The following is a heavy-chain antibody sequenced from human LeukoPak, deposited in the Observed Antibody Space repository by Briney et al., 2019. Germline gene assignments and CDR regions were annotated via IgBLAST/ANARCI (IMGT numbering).Heavy chain of an antibody. J-gene: IGHJ4*02. Sequence: SETLSLTCTVTGGSISSYYWSWIRQPPGKGLEWIGYIYYSGSTNYNPSLKSRVTISVDTSKNQFSLKLSSVTAADTAVYYCARHGHSSSPTLEYWGQGTLVTVSS. CDR3: ARHGHSSSPTLEY. CDR2: IYYSGST. D-gene: IGHD6-13*01. CDR1: GGSISSYY. V-gene: IGHV4-59*08.